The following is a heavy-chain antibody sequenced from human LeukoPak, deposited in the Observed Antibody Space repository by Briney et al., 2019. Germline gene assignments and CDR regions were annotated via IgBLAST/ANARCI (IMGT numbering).Heavy chain of an antibody. V-gene: IGHV3-49*03. CDR1: EYNFGYYG. Sequence: GGSQRLSCTASEYNFGYYGMSWFRQAPGKGLEWVGFIRSNAYGGTAEYAASVKGRVTISRDDSKSIGYLQMNSLKTEDTAIYYCTRAVIAAAGLFFDYWGQGTLVTVSS. J-gene: IGHJ4*01. CDR2: IRSNAYGGTA. D-gene: IGHD6-13*01. CDR3: TRAVIAAAGLFFDY.